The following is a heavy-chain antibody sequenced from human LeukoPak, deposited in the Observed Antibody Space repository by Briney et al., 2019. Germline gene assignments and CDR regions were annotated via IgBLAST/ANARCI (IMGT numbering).Heavy chain of an antibody. Sequence: PSETLSLTCTVSGGSISTSSYYWGWVRQPPGKGLEWIGSIHYSGSTYYNPSLKSRVTISVDTSKNQFSLKLSSVTAADTAVYYCAREKKAVAGTTDFDYWGQGTLVTVSS. CDR1: GGSISTSSYY. D-gene: IGHD6-19*01. V-gene: IGHV4-39*07. J-gene: IGHJ4*02. CDR3: AREKKAVAGTTDFDY. CDR2: IHYSGST.